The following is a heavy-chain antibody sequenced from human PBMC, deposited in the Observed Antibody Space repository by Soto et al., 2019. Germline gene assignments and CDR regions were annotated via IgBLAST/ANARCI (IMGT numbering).Heavy chain of an antibody. CDR1: GDSIGSSTNY. D-gene: IGHD5-18*01. V-gene: IGHV4-39*01. CDR3: ARHEWLQLWLVTGY. CDR2: IYHSGNT. Sequence: KPSETLSLTCSVSGDSIGSSTNYWGWIRQPPGKGLEWIGTIYHSGNTYYNPTLKSRVAISVDMSKNQFSLRLNSVTAADTAVYYCARHEWLQLWLVTGYWGQGALVTVSS. J-gene: IGHJ4*02.